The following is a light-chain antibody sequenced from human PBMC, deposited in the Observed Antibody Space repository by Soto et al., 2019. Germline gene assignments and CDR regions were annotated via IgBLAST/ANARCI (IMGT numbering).Light chain of an antibody. CDR1: QSIRRY. CDR2: DAF. CDR3: QQRSNWPWT. Sequence: EMVLTQSPATLSLSPGERATLSCRASQSIRRYLAWYQQNPGQAPRLLIYDAFNRATGIPARFSGSGSGTDFTLTISSLEREDFAVYYCQQRSNWPWTFGQGTKVEIK. J-gene: IGKJ1*01. V-gene: IGKV3-11*01.